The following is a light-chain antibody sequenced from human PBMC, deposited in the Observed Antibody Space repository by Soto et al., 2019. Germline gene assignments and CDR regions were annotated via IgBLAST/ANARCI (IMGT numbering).Light chain of an antibody. V-gene: IGLV6-57*03. CDR3: QSYECTNVI. CDR2: EDD. CDR1: SDSIASNY. J-gene: IGLJ2*01. Sequence: NFMLTQPHSVSESPGKTVTISCTRSSDSIASNYVQWYQQRPGSAPSLLIYEDDQRPSGVPDRFSGSIDSSSNSASLTISGLKTEDEADYFCQSYECTNVIFGGGTKVTVL.